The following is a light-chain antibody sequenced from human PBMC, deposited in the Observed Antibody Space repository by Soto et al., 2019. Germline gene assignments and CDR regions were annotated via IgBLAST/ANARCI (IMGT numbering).Light chain of an antibody. CDR1: QSVSSK. CDR3: QQYNNWPLT. Sequence: IVMPQSPATLSVSPGERSTLSCRASQSVSSKLAWYQQKPGQAPRLLIYGASTTATGIPARFSGSGSGTEFTLTISSLQSEDFAVYYCQQYNNWPLTFGGVTK. J-gene: IGKJ4*01. V-gene: IGKV3-15*01. CDR2: GAS.